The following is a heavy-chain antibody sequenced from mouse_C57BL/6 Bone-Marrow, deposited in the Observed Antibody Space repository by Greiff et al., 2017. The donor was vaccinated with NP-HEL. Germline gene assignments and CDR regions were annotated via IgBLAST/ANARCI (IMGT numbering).Heavy chain of an antibody. V-gene: IGHV1-64*01. J-gene: IGHJ2*01. Sequence: VQLQQPGAELVKPGASVKLSCKASGYTFTSYWMHWVKQRPGQGLEWIGMIHPNSGSTNYNEKFKGKATLTVDKSSSTAYMQLSSLTSEDSAVYYCARGGYYYYGSSPYYFDYWGRGNALTVSA. D-gene: IGHD1-1*01. CDR1: GYTFTSYW. CDR3: ARGGYYYYGSSPYYFDY. CDR2: IHPNSGST.